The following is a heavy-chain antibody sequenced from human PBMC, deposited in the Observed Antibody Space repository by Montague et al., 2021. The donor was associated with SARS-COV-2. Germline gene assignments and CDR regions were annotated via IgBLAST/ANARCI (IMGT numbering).Heavy chain of an antibody. CDR2: IFYSGTT. CDR3: ARHVTFGGVVIAIDY. CDR1: GASISSSENS. V-gene: IGHV4-39*01. J-gene: IGHJ4*01. D-gene: IGHD3-16*01. Sequence: SETLSLTCTVSGASISSSENSWGWIRQSPGKGLEWFGSIFYSGTTYFNPSLRSRIAISVDTSKNQFSLKVTSVTAADTAVYYCARHVTFGGVVIAIDYWGHRHLVAVSS.